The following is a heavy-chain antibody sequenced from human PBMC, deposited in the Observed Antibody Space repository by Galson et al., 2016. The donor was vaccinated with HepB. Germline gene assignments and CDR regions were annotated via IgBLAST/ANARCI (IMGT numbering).Heavy chain of an antibody. D-gene: IGHD4-23*01. V-gene: IGHV1-8*01. Sequence: SVKVSCKASGYSFLSHDIDWIRQTTGQGLEWMGWMNPNSGDTYYAKKFPGRVNMTRNIAMTTAYMELTSLRSDDTAVYYCARGRSPVDYGGVSDGMELCGQGTTVIVTS. J-gene: IGHJ6*02. CDR1: GYSFLSHD. CDR2: MNPNSGDT. CDR3: ARGRSPVDYGGVSDGMEL.